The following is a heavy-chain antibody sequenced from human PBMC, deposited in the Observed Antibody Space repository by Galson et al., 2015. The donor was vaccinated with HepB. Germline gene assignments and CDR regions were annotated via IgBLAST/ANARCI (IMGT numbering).Heavy chain of an antibody. Sequence: SLRLSCAASGFTVSNGWMTWVRQAPGKGLEWVGRIRDKTNNYNTDYAASVKGRFTISRDDSKNSLYLQMNSLKTEDTAVYYCARAYCSGDCYMVGVWGQGTLVIVSS. J-gene: IGHJ4*02. V-gene: IGHV3-72*01. CDR3: ARAYCSGDCYMVGV. CDR1: GFTVSNGW. D-gene: IGHD2-21*02. CDR2: IRDKTNNYNT.